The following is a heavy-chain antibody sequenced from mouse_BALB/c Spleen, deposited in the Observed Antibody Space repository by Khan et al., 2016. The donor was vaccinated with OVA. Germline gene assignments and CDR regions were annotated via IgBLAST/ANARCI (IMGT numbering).Heavy chain of an antibody. J-gene: IGHJ4*01. CDR1: GYTFTTAG. Sequence: QIQLVQSGPELKKPGETVRISCKASGYTFTTAGMQWVQKMPGKGLKWIGWINTHSGVPKYAEDFKGRFAFSLETSASTVYLQITNLKNEDTAIYFCARGGAAYYRNDGGAMDYWGQGTSVTVSS. CDR3: ARGGAAYYRNDGGAMDY. D-gene: IGHD2-14*01. CDR2: INTHSGVP. V-gene: IGHV9-4*02.